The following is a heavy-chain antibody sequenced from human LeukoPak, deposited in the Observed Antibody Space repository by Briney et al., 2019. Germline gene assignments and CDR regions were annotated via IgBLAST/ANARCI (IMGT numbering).Heavy chain of an antibody. V-gene: IGHV3-23*01. CDR3: VKGRYCGGTSCSYFDC. CDR2: ITAGGGST. J-gene: IGHJ4*02. Sequence: PGGSLRLSCVASGFILSTYGMSWVRRAPEKGLEWVSTITAGGGSTYYADSVKGRFAISRDNSKNTLYLQMNSLRAEDTAIYYCVKGRYCGGTSCSYFDCWGQGTLVTFSS. D-gene: IGHD2-2*01. CDR1: GFILSTYG.